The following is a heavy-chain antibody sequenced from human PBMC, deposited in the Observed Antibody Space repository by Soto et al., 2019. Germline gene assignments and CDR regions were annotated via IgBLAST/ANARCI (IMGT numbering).Heavy chain of an antibody. V-gene: IGHV2-5*02. CDR2: VYWDDDK. Sequence: QITLKESGPTLVKPTQTLTLTCTLSGFSLSTGGVGVGWIRQPPGKALEWLALVYWDDDKRYSPSLKSRLTITTDTYKNQVDLRMANMDPVDTATYYCARHMTTVGYFGYWGQGTLVTVSS. J-gene: IGHJ4*02. D-gene: IGHD4-17*01. CDR3: ARHMTTVGYFGY. CDR1: GFSLSTGGVG.